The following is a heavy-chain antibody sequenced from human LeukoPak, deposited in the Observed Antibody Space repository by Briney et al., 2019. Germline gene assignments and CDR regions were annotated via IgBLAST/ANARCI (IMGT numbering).Heavy chain of an antibody. Sequence: PGGSLRLSCTASGFAFNTHVMHWVRQAPGKGLEWVSAISGSGGSTYYADSVKGRFTISRDNSKNTLYLQMNSLRAEDTAVYYCAKDVDYYGSGSYDYWGQGTLVTVSS. CDR3: AKDVDYYGSGSYDY. CDR1: GFAFNTHV. D-gene: IGHD3-10*01. CDR2: ISGSGGST. J-gene: IGHJ4*02. V-gene: IGHV3-23*01.